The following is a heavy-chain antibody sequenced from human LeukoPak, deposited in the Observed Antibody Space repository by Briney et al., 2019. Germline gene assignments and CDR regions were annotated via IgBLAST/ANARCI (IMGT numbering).Heavy chain of an antibody. CDR1: GGSVSSYY. V-gene: IGHV4-59*02. J-gene: IGHJ4*02. D-gene: IGHD3/OR15-3a*01. CDR3: ARGDWLNTPFDY. CDR2: IYYSGST. Sequence: SETLSLTCTVSGGSVSSYYWSWIRQPPGKELEWIGYIYYSGSTNYNPSLKSRVTISVDTSKNQFSLKLSPVTAADTAVYYCARGDWLNTPFDYWGQGTLVTVSS.